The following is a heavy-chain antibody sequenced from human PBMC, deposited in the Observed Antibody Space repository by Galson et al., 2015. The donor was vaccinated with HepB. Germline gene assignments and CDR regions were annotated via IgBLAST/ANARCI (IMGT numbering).Heavy chain of an antibody. V-gene: IGHV1-69*10. CDR1: GGTFSSYA. Sequence: SVKVSCKASGGTFSSYAISWVRQAPGQGLEWMGEIIPILGIANYAQKSQGRVTITADKSTSTAYMELSSLRSEDTAVYYCAREQWVMDYYDSSGYYIPDYWGQGTLVTVSS. J-gene: IGHJ4*02. CDR3: AREQWVMDYYDSSGYYIPDY. D-gene: IGHD3-22*01. CDR2: IIPILGIA.